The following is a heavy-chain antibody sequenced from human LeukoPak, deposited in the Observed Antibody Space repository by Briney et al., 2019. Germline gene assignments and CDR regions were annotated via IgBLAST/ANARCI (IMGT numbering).Heavy chain of an antibody. CDR1: GGSFSGYY. CDR3: ARAVAAAGSFDY. V-gene: IGHV4-34*01. J-gene: IGHJ4*02. D-gene: IGHD6-13*01. Sequence: PSETLSLTCAVYGGSFSGYYWSWIRQPPGKGLEWIGEINHSGSTNYNPSLKSRVTSKNQFSLKLSSVTAADTAVYYCARAVAAAGSFDYWGQGTLVTVSS. CDR2: INHSGST.